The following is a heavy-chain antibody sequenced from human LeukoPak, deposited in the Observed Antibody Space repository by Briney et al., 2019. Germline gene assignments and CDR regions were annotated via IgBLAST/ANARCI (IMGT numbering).Heavy chain of an antibody. Sequence: SETLSLTCTVSGGSISSSSYYWGWIRQPPGKGLEWIGSIYYSGSTYYNPSLKSRVTISVDTSKNQFSLKLSSVTAADTAVYYCARVVAVAGSSDYWGQGTLVTVSS. CDR1: GGSISSSSYY. V-gene: IGHV4-39*07. CDR3: ARVVAVAGSSDY. J-gene: IGHJ4*02. D-gene: IGHD6-19*01. CDR2: IYYSGST.